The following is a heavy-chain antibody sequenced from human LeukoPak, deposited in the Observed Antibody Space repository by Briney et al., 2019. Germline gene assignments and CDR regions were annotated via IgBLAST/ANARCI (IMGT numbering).Heavy chain of an antibody. J-gene: IGHJ1*01. CDR1: GGSISSYY. CDR3: ATGSSSWHDDYLQQ. Sequence: SETLSLTCTVSGGSISSYYWSWIRQPPGKGLEWIGYIYYSGSTNYNPSLKSRVTISVDTSKNQFSLRLTSVTAADTGVYYCATGSSSWHDDYLQQWGQGTLVTVSS. V-gene: IGHV4-59*01. D-gene: IGHD6-13*01. CDR2: IYYSGST.